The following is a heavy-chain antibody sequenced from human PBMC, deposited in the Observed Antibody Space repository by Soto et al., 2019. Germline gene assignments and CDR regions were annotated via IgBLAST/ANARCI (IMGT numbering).Heavy chain of an antibody. J-gene: IGHJ1*01. Sequence: GPSVKVSCKASGYTFTSYGISWVRQAPGQGLEWMGWISAYNGNTNYAQKLQGRVTMTTDTSTSTAYMELRSLRSDDTAVYYCARVGERYYDSSGPRAEYFQHWGQGTLVTVSS. V-gene: IGHV1-18*04. CDR3: ARVGERYYDSSGPRAEYFQH. CDR2: ISAYNGNT. CDR1: GYTFTSYG. D-gene: IGHD3-22*01.